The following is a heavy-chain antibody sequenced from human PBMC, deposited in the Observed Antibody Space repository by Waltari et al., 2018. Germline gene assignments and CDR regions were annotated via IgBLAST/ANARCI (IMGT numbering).Heavy chain of an antibody. D-gene: IGHD1-1*01. V-gene: IGHV3-7*03. CDR1: GFTFSGNW. J-gene: IGHJ4*02. Sequence: EVQLVESGGGLVQPGESLRLSCTAPGFTFSGNWMTWVRQAPGKGLEWVANIKQDGSEKNYVDSVKGRFTISRDNARNSLYLQMNSLRAEDTAVYYCARLWNGPDCWGQGTLVTVSS. CDR2: IKQDGSEK. CDR3: ARLWNGPDC.